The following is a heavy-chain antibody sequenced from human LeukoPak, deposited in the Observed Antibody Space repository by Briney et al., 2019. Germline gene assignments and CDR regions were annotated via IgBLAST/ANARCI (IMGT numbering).Heavy chain of an antibody. J-gene: IGHJ4*02. CDR1: GFTFSSYG. CDR2: IWYDGSNK. D-gene: IGHD2-21*01. Sequence: GGSLRLSCAASGFTFSSYGMHWVRQAPGKGLEWVAVIWYDGSNKYYADSVKGRFTISRDNSKNTLYLQMNSLRAEDTAVYYCARDLLVVPRFGFVYWGQGTLVTVSS. CDR3: ARDLLVVPRFGFVY. V-gene: IGHV3-33*01.